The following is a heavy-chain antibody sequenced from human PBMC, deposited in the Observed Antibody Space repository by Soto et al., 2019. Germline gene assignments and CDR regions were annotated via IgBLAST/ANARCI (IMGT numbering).Heavy chain of an antibody. D-gene: IGHD2-21*01. CDR3: ARGAFCGGAPGCRDMDV. CDR2: ISAYNGNT. Sequence: QIQLVQSGGEVKKPGASVKVSCKSSGYNFISHSITWVRQAPGQGLEWMGRISAYNGNTNHAQKFQGRLTMTTDTSTSTAYMELMSLRSDDPAVYYCARGAFCGGAPGCRDMDVWGQGTTVTVSS. V-gene: IGHV1-18*01. J-gene: IGHJ6*02. CDR1: GYNFISHS.